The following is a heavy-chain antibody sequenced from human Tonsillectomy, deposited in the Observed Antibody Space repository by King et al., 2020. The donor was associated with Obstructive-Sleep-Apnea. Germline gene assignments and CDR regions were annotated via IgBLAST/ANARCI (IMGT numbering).Heavy chain of an antibody. CDR1: GYSFTSYA. CDR3: ARAGGVAGFFDY. Sequence: QLVQSGAEVKKPGASVKVSCKASGYSFTSYAMHWVRQAPGQRLEWMGWCNAGNGNTKYLQKFQGRGTITRDTSASTAYMELSSLRSEDTAVYYCARAGGVAGFFDYWGQGTLVTVSS. J-gene: IGHJ4*02. CDR2: CNAGNGNT. V-gene: IGHV1-3*01. D-gene: IGHD6-19*01.